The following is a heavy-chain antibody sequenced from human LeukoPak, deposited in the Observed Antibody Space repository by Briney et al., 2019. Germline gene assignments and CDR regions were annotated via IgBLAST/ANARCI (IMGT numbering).Heavy chain of an antibody. J-gene: IGHJ5*02. CDR2: MNPNSGNT. V-gene: IGHV1-8*01. Sequence: ASVKVSCKASGYTFTSYHINWVRQATGQGLEWMGWMNPNSGNTGYAQKFQGRVTMTRDMSTSTDYMELSSLRSEDTAIYYCARDNSVGDNAWWFDHWGQGTLVTISS. CDR3: ARDNSVGDNAWWFDH. D-gene: IGHD1-26*01. CDR1: GYTFTSYH.